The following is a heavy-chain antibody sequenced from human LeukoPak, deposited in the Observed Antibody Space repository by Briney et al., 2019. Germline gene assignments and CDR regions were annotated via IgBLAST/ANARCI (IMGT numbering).Heavy chain of an antibody. CDR2: ISWNSGSI. J-gene: IGHJ4*02. CDR3: AEDIGSGDTAIYYFDY. D-gene: IGHD5-18*01. V-gene: IGHV3-9*01. CDR1: GFTFDDYA. Sequence: GRSLRLSCAASGFTFDDYAVHWVRQAPGKGLEWVSGISWNSGSIGYADSVKGRFTISRDNAKNSLYLQMNSLRAEDTALYYCAEDIGSGDTAIYYFDYWGQGTLVTVSS.